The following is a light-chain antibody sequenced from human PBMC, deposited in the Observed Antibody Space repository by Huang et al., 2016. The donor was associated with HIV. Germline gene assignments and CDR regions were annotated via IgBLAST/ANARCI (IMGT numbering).Light chain of an antibody. J-gene: IGKJ2*01. CDR3: MQARQTPYT. V-gene: IGKV2-28*01. Sequence: DIVMTQSPLSLPVTPGEPASISCRSNQSLLHESGHNYLDWYLQKPGQSPQLLIYLASTRASGVPDRFTGSGSGTDFTLRINKVEAQDVGVYFCMQARQTPYTFGRGTKLEI. CDR1: QSLLHESGHNY. CDR2: LAS.